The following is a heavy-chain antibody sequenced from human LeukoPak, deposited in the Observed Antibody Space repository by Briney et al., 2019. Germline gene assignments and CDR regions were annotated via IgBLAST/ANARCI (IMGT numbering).Heavy chain of an antibody. Sequence: SETLSLTCTVSWDSISSGAYCWSWIRQPPGKGLEWIGHIYDSGSTNYNPSLKSRVTISVDTSKNQFSLKLSSVTAADTAVYYCAREFSWTGFLDYWGQGTLVTVSS. CDR2: IYDSGST. CDR1: WDSISSGAYC. CDR3: AREFSWTGFLDY. D-gene: IGHD3/OR15-3a*01. J-gene: IGHJ4*02. V-gene: IGHV4-61*08.